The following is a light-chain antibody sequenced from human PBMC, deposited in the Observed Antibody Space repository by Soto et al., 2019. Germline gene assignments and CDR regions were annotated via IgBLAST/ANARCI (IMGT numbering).Light chain of an antibody. CDR3: QHYSNWPRT. CDR2: AAY. CDR1: QIVRSN. J-gene: IGKJ1*01. V-gene: IGKV3-15*01. Sequence: ILLTQYPGTLSLSAGERSTLSCMASQIVRSNLAWYQQKPGQAPRLLIFAAYTRATVIPARFLGSGSGTEFTLTISDLQPEDFAVYYCQHYSNWPRTVGQGTQVEIK.